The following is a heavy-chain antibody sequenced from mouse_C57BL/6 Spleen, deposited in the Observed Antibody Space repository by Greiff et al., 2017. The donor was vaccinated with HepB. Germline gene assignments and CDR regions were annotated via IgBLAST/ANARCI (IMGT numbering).Heavy chain of an antibody. CDR2: IDPETGGT. CDR1: GYTFTDYE. V-gene: IGHV1-15*01. D-gene: IGHD2-3*01. J-gene: IGHJ1*03. CDR3: TRVDDGYYWYFDV. Sequence: QVQLKESGAELVRPGASVTLSCKASGYTFTDYEMHWVKQTPVHGLEWIGAIDPETGGTAYNQKFKGKAILTADKSSSTAYMELRSLTSEDSAVYYCTRVDDGYYWYFDVWGTGTTVTVSS.